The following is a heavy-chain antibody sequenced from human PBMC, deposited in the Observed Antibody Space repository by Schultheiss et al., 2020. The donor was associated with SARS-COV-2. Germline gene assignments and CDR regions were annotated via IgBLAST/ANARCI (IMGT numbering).Heavy chain of an antibody. D-gene: IGHD6-19*01. CDR2: ISSDGSST. CDR1: GFTFSRYW. J-gene: IGHJ4*02. Sequence: GGSLRLSCAASGFTFSRYWMNWVRQAPGNGLVWVSSISSDGSSTSYADYVEGRFTISRDNAKNTLYLQLNRLRGEDTAVYYCVRGGNDWYGIDYWGQGTLVTVSS. CDR3: VRGGNDWYGIDY. V-gene: IGHV3-74*01.